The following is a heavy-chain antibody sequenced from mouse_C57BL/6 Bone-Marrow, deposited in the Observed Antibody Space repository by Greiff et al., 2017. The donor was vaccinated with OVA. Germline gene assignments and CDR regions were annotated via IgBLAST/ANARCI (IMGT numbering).Heavy chain of an antibody. V-gene: IGHV1-64*01. Sequence: VQLQQPGAELVKPGASVKVSCKASGYTFTSYWMHWVKQRPGQGLEWIGMIHPNSGSTNYNGKFKGKATLTADKSSNTAYMQLSSLTSEDSAVYFCARRVLRPYWYFDVWGTGTTVTVSS. J-gene: IGHJ1*03. CDR1: GYTFTSYW. D-gene: IGHD1-2*01. CDR2: IHPNSGST. CDR3: ARRVLRPYWYFDV.